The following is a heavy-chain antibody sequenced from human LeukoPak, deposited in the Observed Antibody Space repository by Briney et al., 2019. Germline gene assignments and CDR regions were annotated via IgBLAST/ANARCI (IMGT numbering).Heavy chain of an antibody. V-gene: IGHV1-8*01. CDR1: GYTFTSYD. Sequence: GASVKVSCKASGYTFTSYDINWVRQATGQGLERMGWMNPNSGNTGYAQKFQGRVTMTTDTSTSTANMELRSLRSDDTAVYYCARAYYYGSGSYYKDDMDVWGKGTTVTVSS. CDR3: ARAYYYGSGSYYKDDMDV. CDR2: MNPNSGNT. D-gene: IGHD3-10*01. J-gene: IGHJ6*03.